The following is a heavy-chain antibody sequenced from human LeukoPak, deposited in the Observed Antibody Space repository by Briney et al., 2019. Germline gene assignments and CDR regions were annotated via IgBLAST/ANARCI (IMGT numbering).Heavy chain of an antibody. V-gene: IGHV3-53*01. CDR1: GFTVSNSY. Sequence: GGSLRLSCAPSGFTVSNSYMSWVRQAPGKGLEWVSVIYSGGRTDYADSVKGRFTVSRDISRNTVYLQVNSLRAADTAVYYCARELGEFLDYWGQGTLVTVSS. CDR3: ARELGEFLDY. D-gene: IGHD3-10*01. J-gene: IGHJ4*02. CDR2: IYSGGRT.